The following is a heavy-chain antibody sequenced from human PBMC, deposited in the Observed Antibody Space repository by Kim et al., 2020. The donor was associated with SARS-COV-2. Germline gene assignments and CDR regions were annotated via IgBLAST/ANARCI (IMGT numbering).Heavy chain of an antibody. CDR3: TRVTGITDRFYV. CDR2: IYADGRTS. D-gene: IGHD1-7*01. Sequence: GGSLRLSCEASGFIFSNYWMHWVRQVPGKGLVWVSGIYADGRTSRYADSVVGRFTMSRDNAKNRLYLQLNSVRAEDTAVYYCTRVTGITDRFYVWGQGALVTVSS. J-gene: IGHJ4*02. V-gene: IGHV3-74*01. CDR1: GFIFSNYW.